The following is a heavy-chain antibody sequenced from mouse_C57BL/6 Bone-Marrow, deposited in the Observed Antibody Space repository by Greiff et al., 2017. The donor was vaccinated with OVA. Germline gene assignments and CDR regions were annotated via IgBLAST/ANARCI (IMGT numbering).Heavy chain of an antibody. Sequence: QVQLQQPGAELVKPGASVKMSCKASGYTFTSYWITWVKQRPGQGLEWIGDIYPGSGSTNYNEKFKSKATLTVDTSSSTAYMQLSSLTSEDSAVYYCARGVRWLLPAMDYWGQGTSVTVSS. D-gene: IGHD2-3*01. V-gene: IGHV1-55*01. CDR2: IYPGSGST. CDR1: GYTFTSYW. CDR3: ARGVRWLLPAMDY. J-gene: IGHJ4*01.